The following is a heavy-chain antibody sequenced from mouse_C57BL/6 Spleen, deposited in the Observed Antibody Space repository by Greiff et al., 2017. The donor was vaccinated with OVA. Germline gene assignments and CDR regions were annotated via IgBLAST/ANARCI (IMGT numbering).Heavy chain of an antibody. D-gene: IGHD2-4*01. J-gene: IGHJ3*01. CDR3: TREGDYDEGFAY. Sequence: EVKVVESGEGLVKPGGSLKLSCAASGFTFSSYAMSWVRQTPEKRLEWVAYISSGGDYIYYADTVKGRFTISRDNARNTLYLQMSSLKSEDTAMYYCTREGDYDEGFAYWGQGTLVTVSA. CDR2: ISSGGDYI. CDR1: GFTFSSYA. V-gene: IGHV5-9-1*02.